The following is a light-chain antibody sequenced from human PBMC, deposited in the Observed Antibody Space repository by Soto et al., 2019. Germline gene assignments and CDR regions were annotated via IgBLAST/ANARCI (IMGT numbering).Light chain of an antibody. CDR3: QQYDSSPRT. CDR1: QSPSSSY. J-gene: IGKJ1*01. CDR2: GVS. V-gene: IGKV3-20*01. Sequence: EFVLTQSPGTLSLSPGERVTLSCRASQSPSSSYFAWYQQKPGQAPRLLIYGVSSRATGIPDRFSGSGSGTDFTLTINRLEPEDFAVYYCQQYDSSPRTFGQGTKVDIK.